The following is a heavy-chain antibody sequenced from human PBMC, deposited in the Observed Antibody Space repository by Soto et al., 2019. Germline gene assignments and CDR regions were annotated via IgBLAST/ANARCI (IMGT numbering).Heavy chain of an antibody. CDR3: ARVGRSAEYDILTGYSGFDY. Sequence: GASVKVSCKASGYTFTSYAMHWVRQAPGQRLEWMGWINAGNGNTKYSQKFQGRVTITRDTSASTAYMELSSLRSEDTAVYYCARVGRSAEYDILTGYSGFDYWGQGTLVTVSS. V-gene: IGHV1-3*01. J-gene: IGHJ4*02. CDR2: INAGNGNT. CDR1: GYTFTSYA. D-gene: IGHD3-9*01.